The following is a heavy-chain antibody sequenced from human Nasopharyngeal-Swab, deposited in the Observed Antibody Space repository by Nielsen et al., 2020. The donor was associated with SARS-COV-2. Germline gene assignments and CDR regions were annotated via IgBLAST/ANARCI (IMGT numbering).Heavy chain of an antibody. CDR2: ISAYNGKT. V-gene: IGHV1-18*04. J-gene: IGHJ4*02. CDR1: GYTFTSYG. Sequence: ASVKVSCKTSGYTFTSYGISWVRQAPGQGLEWMGWISAYNGKTDYAQKVRGRVTMTTDRTTSTAYMELRSLRSDDTAVYYCARPFYDYGDPNHYFEFWGQGTLVTVSS. D-gene: IGHD4/OR15-4a*01. CDR3: ARPFYDYGDPNHYFEF.